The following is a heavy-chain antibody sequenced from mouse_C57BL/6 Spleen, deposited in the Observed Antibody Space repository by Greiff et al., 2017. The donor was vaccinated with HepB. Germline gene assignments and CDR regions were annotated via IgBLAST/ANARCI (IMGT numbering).Heavy chain of an antibody. CDR2: IWSGGST. V-gene: IGHV2-2*01. CDR1: GFSLTSYG. CDR3: ATATGTGFAY. Sequence: QVQLQQSGPGLVQPSQSLFITCTVSGFSLTSYGVHWVRQSPGKGLEWLGVIWSGGSTDYNAAFISRLSISKDNSKSQVFFKMNSLQADDTAIYYCATATGTGFAYWGQGTLVTVSA. D-gene: IGHD4-1*01. J-gene: IGHJ3*01.